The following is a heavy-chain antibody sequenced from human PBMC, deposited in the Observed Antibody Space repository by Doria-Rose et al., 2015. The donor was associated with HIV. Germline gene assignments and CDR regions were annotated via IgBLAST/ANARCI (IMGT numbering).Heavy chain of an antibody. D-gene: IGHD4-17*01. CDR1: GFTFSSYA. J-gene: IGHJ4*02. Sequence: QVQLVESGGGVVQPGRSLRLSCAASGFTFSSYAMHWVRQAPGKGLEWVAVISYDGTNKYYSDSVKGRSTISRDNSKFTLYLQMNNLRAEDTAVYYCARYWDDYGDFAYWGQGTLVSVSP. V-gene: IGHV3-30-3*01. CDR3: ARYWDDYGDFAY. CDR2: ISYDGTNK.